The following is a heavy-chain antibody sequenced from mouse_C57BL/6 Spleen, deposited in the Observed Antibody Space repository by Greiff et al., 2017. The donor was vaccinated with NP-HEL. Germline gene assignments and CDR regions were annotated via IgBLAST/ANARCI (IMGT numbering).Heavy chain of an antibody. D-gene: IGHD2-1*01. CDR3: AKMGEIYYGNAMDY. CDR1: GYTFTDYY. V-gene: IGHV1-77*01. Sequence: QVQLQQSGAELVKPGASVKISCKASGYTFTDYYINWVKQRPGQGLEWIGKIGPGSGSTYYNEKFKGKATLTADKSSSTAYMQLSSLTSEDSAVYFCAKMGEIYYGNAMDYWGQGTSVTVSS. J-gene: IGHJ4*01. CDR2: IGPGSGST.